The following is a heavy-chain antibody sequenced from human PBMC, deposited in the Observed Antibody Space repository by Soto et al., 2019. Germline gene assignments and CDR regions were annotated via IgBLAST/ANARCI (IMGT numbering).Heavy chain of an antibody. V-gene: IGHV4-39*01. CDR2: VYYSGST. J-gene: IGHJ2*01. Sequence: QLQLQESGPGLVKPSETLSLMCTVSGGSISRSGYYWGWIRQPPGKGLQWVGTVYYSGSTYYNPSPKSRVIIDADTSNNQFSLKLTSVTAADTAMYYCASISVDILTATDRPNWYFALWGRGTLVTVSS. CDR1: GGSISRSGYY. D-gene: IGHD5-12*01. CDR3: ASISVDILTATDRPNWYFAL.